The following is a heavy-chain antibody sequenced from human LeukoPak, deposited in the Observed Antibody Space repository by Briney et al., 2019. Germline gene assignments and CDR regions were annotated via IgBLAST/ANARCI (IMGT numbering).Heavy chain of an antibody. CDR3: AKDGSGDHEDY. J-gene: IGHJ4*02. CDR2: ISGSGGST. CDR1: GFTFRSYA. Sequence: PGGSLRLSCAASGFTFRSYAMSWVRQAPGKGLEWVSAISGSGGSTYYADSVKGRSTISRDNSKNTLYLQMNSLRADDTAVYYCAKDGSGDHEDYWGQGTLVTVSS. D-gene: IGHD4-17*01. V-gene: IGHV3-23*01.